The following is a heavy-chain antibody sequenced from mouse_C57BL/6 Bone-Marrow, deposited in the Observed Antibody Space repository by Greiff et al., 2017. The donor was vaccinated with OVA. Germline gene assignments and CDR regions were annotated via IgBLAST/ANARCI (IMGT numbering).Heavy chain of an antibody. CDR1: GYAFSSSW. Sequence: VQLQQSGPELVKPGASVKISCKASGYAFSSSWMNWVKQRPGKGLEWIGRIYPGDGDTNYNGKFKGQATLTADKSSSTAYMQLSSLTSEDSAVYFGARHEDGYYASYFDYWGQGTTLTVSS. J-gene: IGHJ2*01. D-gene: IGHD2-3*01. CDR3: ARHEDGYYASYFDY. V-gene: IGHV1-82*01. CDR2: IYPGDGDT.